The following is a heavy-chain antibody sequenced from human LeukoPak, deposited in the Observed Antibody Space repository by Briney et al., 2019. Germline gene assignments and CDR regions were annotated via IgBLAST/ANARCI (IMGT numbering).Heavy chain of an antibody. J-gene: IGHJ4*02. D-gene: IGHD3-9*01. V-gene: IGHV4-38-2*01. CDR1: VYSISSGDY. CDR3: ASDGVLRNDLLTGYYGY. Sequence: PSETLSLTCAVSVYSISSGDYWGWIRQPPGKGLEWIGSIYHSGSTYYNPSLKSRVTISVDTSKNQFSLKLSSVTAADTAVYYCASDGVLRNDLLTGYYGYWGQGTLVTVSS. CDR2: IYHSGST.